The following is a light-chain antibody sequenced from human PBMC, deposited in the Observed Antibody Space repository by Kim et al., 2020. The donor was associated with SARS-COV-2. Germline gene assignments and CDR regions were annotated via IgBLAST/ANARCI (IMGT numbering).Light chain of an antibody. CDR3: RSYTTSNTLV. V-gene: IGLV2-14*03. CDR1: SSDVGGYNY. J-gene: IGLJ2*01. Sequence: QSALSQPASVSGSPGQSITMSCTGTSSDVGGYNYVTWYQQHPGKAPKLMIYDVTHRPSGVSNRFSGSKSGNTASLTISGLQAVDEADYYCRSYTTSNTLVSGGGTQLPVL. CDR2: DVT.